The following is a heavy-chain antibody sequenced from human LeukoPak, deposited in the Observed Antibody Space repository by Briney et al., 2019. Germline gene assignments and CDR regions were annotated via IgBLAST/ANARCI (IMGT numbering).Heavy chain of an antibody. Sequence: PGGSLRLSCAASGFTFSSYAMHWVRQAPGKGLEWLAFIRIDGTSKYYADFVKGRFTISRDNSKYTVFLQMNSLRPEDTAVYFCARDQAGSGHYADHWGQGTLVTVSS. CDR1: GFTFSSYA. D-gene: IGHD3-10*01. V-gene: IGHV3-30*02. CDR3: ARDQAGSGHYADH. J-gene: IGHJ4*02. CDR2: IRIDGTSK.